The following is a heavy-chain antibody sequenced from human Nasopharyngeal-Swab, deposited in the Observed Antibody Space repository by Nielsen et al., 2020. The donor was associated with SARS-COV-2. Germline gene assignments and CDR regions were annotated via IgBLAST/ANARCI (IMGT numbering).Heavy chain of an antibody. V-gene: IGHV3-7*01. D-gene: IGHD6-13*01. CDR2: IKQDGREK. CDR1: GFTFSGYW. CDR3: ARAGLSSWHFDY. Sequence: GGSLRLSCAASGFTFSGYWMSWVRQAPGKGLEWVANIKQDGREKYYVDSVKGRFTISRDNAKNSLYLQMNSLRAEDTAVYYCARAGLSSWHFDYWGQGTLVTVSS. J-gene: IGHJ4*02.